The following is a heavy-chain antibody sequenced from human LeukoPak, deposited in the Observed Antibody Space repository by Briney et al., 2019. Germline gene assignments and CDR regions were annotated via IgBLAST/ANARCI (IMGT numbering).Heavy chain of an antibody. CDR2: IEWNGGRR. CDR3: ASVPDDASGNSRYYFKT. J-gene: IGHJ4*02. V-gene: IGHV3-20*04. Sequence: GGSLRLSCAASGFRLDAFGMSWVRQVPGKGLEWVSGIEWNGGRREYADSVKGRFTISRDNAKNSHYLQMKNLRAEDTALYYCASVPDDASGNSRYYFKTWGQGTLVTVSS. CDR1: GFRLDAFG. D-gene: IGHD3-22*01.